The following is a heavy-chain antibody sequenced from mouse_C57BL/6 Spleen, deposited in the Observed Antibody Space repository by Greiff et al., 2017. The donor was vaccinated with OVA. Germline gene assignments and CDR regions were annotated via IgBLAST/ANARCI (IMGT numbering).Heavy chain of an antibody. J-gene: IGHJ2*01. CDR3: TRKGSSTMVTTSYFDY. CDR2: IDPETGGT. D-gene: IGHD2-2*01. Sequence: VKLVESGAELVRPGASVTLSCKASGYTFTDYEMHWVKQTPVHGLEWIGAIDPETGGTAYNQKFKGKAILTADKSSSTAYMELRSLTSEDSAVYYCTRKGSSTMVTTSYFDYWGQGTTLTVPS. V-gene: IGHV1-15*01. CDR1: GYTFTDYE.